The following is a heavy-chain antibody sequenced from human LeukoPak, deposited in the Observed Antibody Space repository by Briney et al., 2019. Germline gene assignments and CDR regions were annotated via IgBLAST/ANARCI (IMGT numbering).Heavy chain of an antibody. J-gene: IGHJ4*02. CDR2: IKQDGSEK. Sequence: GGSLRLSCAASGFTFSSYWMSWVRQAPGKGLAWVANIKQDGSEKYYVDSVKGRFTISRDNAKNSLYLQMNSLRAEDTAVYYCARDSGLGRFDYWGQGTLVTVSS. D-gene: IGHD6-19*01. CDR1: GFTFSSYW. CDR3: ARDSGLGRFDY. V-gene: IGHV3-7*01.